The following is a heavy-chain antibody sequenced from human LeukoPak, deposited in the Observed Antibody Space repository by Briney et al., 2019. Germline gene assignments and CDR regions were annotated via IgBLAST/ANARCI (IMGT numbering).Heavy chain of an antibody. CDR1: GGSFSGYY. J-gene: IGHJ4*02. CDR2: INHSGST. D-gene: IGHD3-3*01. V-gene: IGHV4-34*01. Sequence: SETLSLTCAVYGGSFSGYYWSWIRQPPGKGLEWIGEINHSGSTNYNPSLKSRVTISVDTSKNQFSLKLSSVTAADTAVYYCARHDDFWNGLDYWGQGTLVTVSS. CDR3: ARHDDFWNGLDY.